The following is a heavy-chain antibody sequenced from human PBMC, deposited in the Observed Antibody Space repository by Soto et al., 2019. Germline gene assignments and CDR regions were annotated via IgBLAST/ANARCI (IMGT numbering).Heavy chain of an antibody. CDR3: ARAPRDIVVVPAAISLAFDP. CDR2: IHHSGST. CDR1: GGSISSGGYS. Sequence: TLSLTCAVSGGSISSGGYSWSWIRQPPGKGLEWIGYIHHSGSTYYNPSLKSRVTISVDRSKNQFSLKLSSVTAADTAVYYCARAPRDIVVVPAAISLAFDPWGQGTLVTVSS. J-gene: IGHJ5*02. V-gene: IGHV4-30-2*01. D-gene: IGHD2-2*02.